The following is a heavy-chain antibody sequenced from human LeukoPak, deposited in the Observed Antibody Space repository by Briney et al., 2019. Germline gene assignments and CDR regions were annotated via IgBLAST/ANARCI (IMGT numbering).Heavy chain of an antibody. D-gene: IGHD3-10*01. CDR1: GFTFTASG. Sequence: GGSLRPSCAASGFTFTASGTHWVRHAPGKGRGWVAVIFHDGSNTYYADSVKSRFTISIDNSKNTLYLQMNSLRAEDTAVYYCAREWFGEFSGRRAFDPWGQGTLVTVSS. CDR3: AREWFGEFSGRRAFDP. J-gene: IGHJ5*02. CDR2: IFHDGSNT. V-gene: IGHV3-33*01.